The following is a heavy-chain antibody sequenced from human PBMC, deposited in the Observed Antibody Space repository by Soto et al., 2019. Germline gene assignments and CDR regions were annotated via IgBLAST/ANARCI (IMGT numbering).Heavy chain of an antibody. CDR2: ISPYNGNT. D-gene: IGHD3-22*01. CDR3: ARYYYTSRTHDY. Sequence: ASVKVSCKASGYTFTNYGINWVRQAPGQGLEWMGWISPYNGNTNYAQRLQGRVTMTTDTSTSTAYMELRSLRSDDTAVYYCARYYYTSRTHDYWGQGPLVTVSS. V-gene: IGHV1-18*01. J-gene: IGHJ4*02. CDR1: GYTFTNYG.